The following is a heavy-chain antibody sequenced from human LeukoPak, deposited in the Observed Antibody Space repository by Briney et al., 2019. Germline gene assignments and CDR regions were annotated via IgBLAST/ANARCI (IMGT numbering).Heavy chain of an antibody. J-gene: IGHJ4*02. Sequence: GGSLRLSCVASGFTLSSYMMSWVRQAPGKGLEWVSAISGSAVGTFYSDSVGGRFTISRDSPKNTLYLQMNSLRVEDTAVYYCTKDPLDYWGQGTLVTVSS. CDR2: ISGSAVGT. CDR3: TKDPLDY. CDR1: GFTLSSYM. V-gene: IGHV3-23*01.